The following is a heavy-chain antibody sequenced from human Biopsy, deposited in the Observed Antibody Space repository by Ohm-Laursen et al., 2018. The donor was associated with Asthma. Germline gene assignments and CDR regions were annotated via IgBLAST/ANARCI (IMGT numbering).Heavy chain of an antibody. CDR3: ARHKHSNSWYKYYFDY. V-gene: IGHV4-39*01. J-gene: IGHJ4*02. D-gene: IGHD6-13*01. CDR2: VYHSGST. Sequence: SDTLSLTCNVSGDSMRGSDYSWGWIRQPPGKGLEWIGNVYHSGSTNINPSLQSRVTISVDTSKSQFSLKVSAVTAADTAVYFCARHKHSNSWYKYYFDYWGQGTLVTVSS. CDR1: GDSMRGSDYS.